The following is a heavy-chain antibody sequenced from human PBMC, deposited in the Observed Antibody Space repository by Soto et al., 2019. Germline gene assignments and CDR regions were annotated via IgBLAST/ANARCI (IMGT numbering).Heavy chain of an antibody. V-gene: IGHV4-59*01. J-gene: IGHJ4*02. CDR1: GGSISSYY. Sequence: SETLSLTCTVSGGSISSYYWSWIRQPPGKRLEWIGYIYYSGSTNYNPSLKSRVTISVDTSKNQFSLKLSSVTAADTAVYYCARGIQLWQITYYFDYWGQGTLVTV. CDR2: IYYSGST. D-gene: IGHD5-18*01. CDR3: ARGIQLWQITYYFDY.